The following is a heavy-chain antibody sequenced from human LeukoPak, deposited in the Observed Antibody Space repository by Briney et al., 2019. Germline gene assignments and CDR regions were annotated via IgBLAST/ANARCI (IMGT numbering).Heavy chain of an antibody. Sequence: SETLSLTCTVSGGSISSSSYYWGWIRQPPGKGLEWIGRVYSSGSTDYNPSLKSRPSISVDTSKIQFSLRLSSVTVADTAVYYCARTPLRGATFFTSYPNWFDTWGQGTLVTVSS. CDR1: GGSISSSSYY. D-gene: IGHD3-10*01. J-gene: IGHJ5*02. V-gene: IGHV4-39*07. CDR3: ARTPLRGATFFTSYPNWFDT. CDR2: VYSSGST.